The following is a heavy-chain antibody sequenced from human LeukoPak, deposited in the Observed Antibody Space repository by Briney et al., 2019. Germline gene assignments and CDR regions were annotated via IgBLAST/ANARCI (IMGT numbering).Heavy chain of an antibody. CDR1: GFTFSSYA. CDR2: ISGSGGST. CDR3: AKGRDERWLTRAFDFDI. Sequence: GGSLRLSCAASGFTFSSYAMSWVRQAPGKGLEWVSAISGSGGSTYYADSVKGRFTISRDNSKNTLYLQMNSLRAEDTAVYYCAKGRDERWLTRAFDFDIWGQGTMVTVSS. D-gene: IGHD4-17*01. V-gene: IGHV3-23*01. J-gene: IGHJ3*02.